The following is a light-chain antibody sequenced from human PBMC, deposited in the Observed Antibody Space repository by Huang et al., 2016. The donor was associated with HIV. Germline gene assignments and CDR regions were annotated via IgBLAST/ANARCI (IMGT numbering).Light chain of an antibody. Sequence: IQMTQSPTSLSASVGDRVSIVYRASQSITNYLNWNQQKPGKALKLLISSASTLHSGVPARFSGSGSGTEFTLTMRGLQLDDFSTYYCQQSYSALSSFGPGTRL. CDR1: QSITNY. V-gene: IGKV1-39*01. CDR2: SAS. CDR3: QQSYSALSS. J-gene: IGKJ5*01.